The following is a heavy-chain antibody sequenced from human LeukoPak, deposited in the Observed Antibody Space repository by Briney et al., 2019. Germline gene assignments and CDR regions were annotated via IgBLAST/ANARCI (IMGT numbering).Heavy chain of an antibody. V-gene: IGHV1-2*02. D-gene: IGHD6-19*01. CDR3: ARGQQWLEAFEH. CDR1: GYTFTDYY. J-gene: IGHJ4*02. Sequence: ASVEVSCKASGYTFTDYYIHWVRQAPGQGLEWVGWINPNSGVTKYAQKFQGRVTMTRDTSISTVYMELRRLRSDDTAVFFCARGQQWLEAFEHWGQGTLVTVSA. CDR2: INPNSGVT.